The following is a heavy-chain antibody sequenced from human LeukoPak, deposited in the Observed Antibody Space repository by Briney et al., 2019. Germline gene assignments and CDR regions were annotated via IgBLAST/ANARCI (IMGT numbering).Heavy chain of an antibody. CDR2: ITTSSTYI. CDR1: GFTFSSYE. Sequence: GGSLRLSCVASGFTFSSYEMNWVRQAPGKGLEWVSSITTSSTYIYYADSVKGRFTISRDNAKNSLYLQMNSLRAEDTAVYYCARDPYSGSYGDYYYYYMHGWGKGTTVTISS. V-gene: IGHV3-21*01. J-gene: IGHJ6*03. CDR3: ARDPYSGSYGDYYYYYMHG. D-gene: IGHD1-26*01.